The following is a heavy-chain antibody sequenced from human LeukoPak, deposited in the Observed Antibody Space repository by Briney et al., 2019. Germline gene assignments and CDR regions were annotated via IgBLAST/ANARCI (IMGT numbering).Heavy chain of an antibody. CDR3: AKGLTNLGDD. CDR2: LSGSGSSA. J-gene: IGHJ4*02. CDR1: GFTFSTYA. V-gene: IGHV3-23*01. D-gene: IGHD3-9*01. Sequence: GGSLRLSCAASGFTFSTYAMSWVRQAPGKGVEWVSGLSGSGSSAYYADSVKGRFTISRDNSKNTLYLQKNSLRPEDTAVYYCAKGLTNLGDDWGQGTLVTVSS.